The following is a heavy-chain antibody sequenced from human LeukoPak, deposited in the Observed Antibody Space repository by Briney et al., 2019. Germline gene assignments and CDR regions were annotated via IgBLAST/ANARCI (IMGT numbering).Heavy chain of an antibody. Sequence: SETLSLTCTVSGVSISSGGYRWSWIRHHPGKGLELIGYIHYSGSAYYNPSLKSRVTISVDTSKNQFSLKLSSVTAADTAVYYCVRYYYVSGSYSYFDYWGQGILVTVSS. V-gene: IGHV4-31*03. D-gene: IGHD3-10*01. CDR3: VRYYYVSGSYSYFDY. CDR2: IHYSGSA. CDR1: GVSISSGGYR. J-gene: IGHJ4*02.